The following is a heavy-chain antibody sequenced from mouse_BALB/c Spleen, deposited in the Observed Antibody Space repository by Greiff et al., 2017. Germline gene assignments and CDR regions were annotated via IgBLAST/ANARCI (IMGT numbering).Heavy chain of an antibody. D-gene: IGHD2-10*02. V-gene: IGHV1-63*02. CDR2: IYPGGGYT. Sequence: QVQLQQSGAELVRPGTSVKISCKASGYTFTNYWLGWVKQRPGHGLEWIGDIYPGGGYTNYNEKFKGKATLTADTSSSTAYMQLSSLTSEDSAVYFCAKKYGNYEDYAMDYWGRGTSVTVSS. CDR1: GYTFTNYW. J-gene: IGHJ4*01. CDR3: AKKYGNYEDYAMDY.